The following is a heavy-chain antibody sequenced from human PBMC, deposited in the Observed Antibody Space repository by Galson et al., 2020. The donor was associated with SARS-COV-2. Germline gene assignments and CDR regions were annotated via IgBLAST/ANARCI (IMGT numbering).Heavy chain of an antibody. CDR1: GDSISSGDYY. CDR3: ARARRGVTVYYFDY. J-gene: IGHJ4*02. Sequence: ETSETLSLTCTVSGDSISSGDYYWSWIRQPPGKGLEWIGYIYYSGSTYYNPSLKSRVTISVDTSKNQFSLKLSSVTAADTAVYYCARARRGVTVYYFDYWGQGTLVTVSS. V-gene: IGHV4-30-4*01. CDR2: IYYSGST. D-gene: IGHD3-16*01.